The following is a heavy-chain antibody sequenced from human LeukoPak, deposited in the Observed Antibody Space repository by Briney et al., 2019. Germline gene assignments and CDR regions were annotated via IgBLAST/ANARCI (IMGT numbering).Heavy chain of an antibody. Sequence: PSQTLSLTCTVSGGSISSGSYYWSWIRQPAGKGLEWIGRIYTSGSTNYNPSLKSRVTISVDTSKNQFSLKLSSVTAADTAVYYCARDGGRSVGSVFDIWGQGTMVTVSS. D-gene: IGHD2-15*01. V-gene: IGHV4-61*02. J-gene: IGHJ3*02. CDR1: GGSISSGSYY. CDR2: IYTSGST. CDR3: ARDGGRSVGSVFDI.